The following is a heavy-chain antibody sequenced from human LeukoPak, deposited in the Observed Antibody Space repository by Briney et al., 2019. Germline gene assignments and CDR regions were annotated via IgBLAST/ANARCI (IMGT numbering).Heavy chain of an antibody. CDR2: IYVSGST. V-gene: IGHV4-59*01. CDR1: AGSISSYY. Sequence: SQTLSLTCTVSAGSISSYYWSWIRQPPGKGLEWIGYIYVSGSTNYNPSLKSRVTISVDTSKNQFSLKLSSVTAADTAVYYCARGGSGDHSFYYYGMDVWGQGTTVTVSS. D-gene: IGHD6-19*01. CDR3: ARGGSGDHSFYYYGMDV. J-gene: IGHJ6*02.